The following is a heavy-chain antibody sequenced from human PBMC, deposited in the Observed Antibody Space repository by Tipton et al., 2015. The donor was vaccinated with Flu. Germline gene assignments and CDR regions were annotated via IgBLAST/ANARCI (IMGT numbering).Heavy chain of an antibody. CDR2: VSWNSDVI. CDR3: AIDMYITMIRGVINY. V-gene: IGHV3-9*02. Sequence: SLRLSCEASGSTSDYYAMHWVRQAPGKGLEWVSGVSWNSDVIAYAGSVKGRFTISRDNARNSLYLQMNNLRPEDTALYFCAIDMYITMIRGVINYWGQGTLVTVSS. J-gene: IGHJ4*02. CDR1: GSTSDYYA. D-gene: IGHD3-10*01.